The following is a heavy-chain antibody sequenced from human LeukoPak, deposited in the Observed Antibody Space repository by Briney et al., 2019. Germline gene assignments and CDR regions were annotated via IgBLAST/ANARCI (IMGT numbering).Heavy chain of an antibody. CDR2: INPSGGST. Sequence: ASVKVSCKASGYTFTSYYMHWVRQAPGQGLEWMGIINPSGGSTSYAQKFQGRVTMTRDTSTSTVYMELSSLRSEDTAVYYCARNTPNDFWSEDYYGMDVWGQGTTVTVSS. V-gene: IGHV1-46*01. CDR3: ARNTPNDFWSEDYYGMDV. D-gene: IGHD3-3*01. CDR1: GYTFTSYY. J-gene: IGHJ6*02.